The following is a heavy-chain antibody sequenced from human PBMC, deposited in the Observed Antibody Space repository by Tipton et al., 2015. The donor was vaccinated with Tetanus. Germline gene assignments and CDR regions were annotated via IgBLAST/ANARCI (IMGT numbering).Heavy chain of an antibody. V-gene: IGHV3-23*01. CDR3: ARSPFDYYYGMDV. D-gene: IGHD3-3*02. CDR2: ISGSGGST. Sequence: SLRLSCAASGFTFSSYAMSWVRQAPGKGLEWVSAISGSGGSTYYADSVKGRFTISRDNSKNTLYLQMNSLRAEDTAVYYCARSPFDYYYGMDVWGQGTTVTVSS. CDR1: GFTFSSYA. J-gene: IGHJ6*02.